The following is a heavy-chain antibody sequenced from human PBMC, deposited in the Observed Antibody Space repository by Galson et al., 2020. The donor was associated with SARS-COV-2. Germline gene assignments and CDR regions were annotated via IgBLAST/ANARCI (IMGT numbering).Heavy chain of an antibody. V-gene: IGHV1-24*01. Sequence: ASVKVSCKISGNSLSDAFIEWVRQAPGKGLEWMGGFDSENGETIYAQKLRGRITMTEDTSTETAYVELSSLQYEDTAVYYCDTRQSPWGDAYNIGSGSPPAALDIWGQGTMVTVSP. J-gene: IGHJ3*02. D-gene: IGHD3-10*01. CDR3: DTRQSPWGDAYNIGSGSPPAALDI. CDR1: GNSLSDAF. CDR2: FDSENGET.